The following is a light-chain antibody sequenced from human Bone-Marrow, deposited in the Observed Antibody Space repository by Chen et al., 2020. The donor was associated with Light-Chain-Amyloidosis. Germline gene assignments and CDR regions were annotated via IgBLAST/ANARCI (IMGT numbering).Light chain of an antibody. V-gene: IGKV1-27*01. J-gene: IGKJ1*01. CDR2: AAT. CDR3: QKHENAPWT. Sequence: DIQMTQPPSSLSASVGDRVTLTCRASQGIGNYVAWYQQKPGKVPKLLISAATTLQSGVPSRFSGSGSGTQFTLTISSLQPEDVATYYCQKHENAPWTFGQGTTVEIK. CDR1: QGIGNY.